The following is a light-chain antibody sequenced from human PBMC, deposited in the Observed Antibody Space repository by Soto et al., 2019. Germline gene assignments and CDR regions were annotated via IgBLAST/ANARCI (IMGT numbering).Light chain of an antibody. CDR3: QKYNSAPYT. V-gene: IGKV1-27*01. Sequence: DIQMTQSPSSLSASVGDRVTITCRASQGITNSLAWYQQKPGKVPSLLIYAASTSQSRVPSRFSGSGTGTDFTLTISSLQPEVVATYYCQKYNSAPYTFGPGTKVDIK. J-gene: IGKJ3*01. CDR1: QGITNS. CDR2: AAS.